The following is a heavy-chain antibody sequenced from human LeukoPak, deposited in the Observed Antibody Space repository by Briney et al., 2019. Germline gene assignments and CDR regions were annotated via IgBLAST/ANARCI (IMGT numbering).Heavy chain of an antibody. CDR3: ARALGDKARRAYDYYYYVRDV. CDR2: MNPNSGNT. J-gene: IGHJ6*04. Sequence: ASVKVSCKASGYTFTSYDINWVRQATGQGLEWMGWMNPNSGNTGYAQKFQGRVTMTRNTSISTAYMELSSLRSEDTAVYYCARALGDKARRAYDYYYYVRDVGAKGTRVTVPS. D-gene: IGHD3-16*01. CDR1: GYTFTSYD. V-gene: IGHV1-8*01.